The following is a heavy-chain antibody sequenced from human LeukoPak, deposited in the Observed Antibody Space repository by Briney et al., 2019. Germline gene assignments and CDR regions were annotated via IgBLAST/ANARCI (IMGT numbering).Heavy chain of an antibody. CDR3: TTGLFYGYRPDYYDSSGYITVWFDP. Sequence: GGSLRLSCAASGFTFSNALMSWVRQAPGKGLEWVGRIKSKTDGGTTDYAAPVKGRFTISRDDSKNTLYLQMNSLKTEDTAVYYCTTGLFYGYRPDYYDSSGYITVWFDPWGQGTLVTVSS. D-gene: IGHD3-22*01. V-gene: IGHV3-15*01. CDR1: GFTFSNAL. CDR2: IKSKTDGGTT. J-gene: IGHJ5*02.